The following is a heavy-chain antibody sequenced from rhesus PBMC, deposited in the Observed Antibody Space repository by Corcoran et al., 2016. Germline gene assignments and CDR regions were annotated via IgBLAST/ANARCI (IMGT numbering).Heavy chain of an antibody. J-gene: IGHJ4*01. V-gene: IGHV4-76*01. CDR1: GGSISGGYD. Sequence: QVQLQESGPGVVKPSETLSLTCAVSGGSISGGYDWSWIRQPPGKGLEWIGYIYGSSGSTNYNPSLRYRVTISKDASKNEFSLKLSSVTAADTAVYYCASAPPYNFWTGFPDYWGQGVLVTVSS. CDR2: IYGSSGST. CDR3: ASAPPYNFWTGFPDY. D-gene: IGHD3-3*01.